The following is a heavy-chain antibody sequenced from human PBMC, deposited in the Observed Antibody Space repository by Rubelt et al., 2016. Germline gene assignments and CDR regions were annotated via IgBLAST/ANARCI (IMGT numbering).Heavy chain of an antibody. J-gene: IGHJ4*02. V-gene: IGHV3-48*02. Sequence: VQLVESGGGVVQPGRSLRLSCAASGFTFSSYSMNWVRQAPGKGLEWVSYISSSSSTIYYADSVKGRFTISRENAKNSLYLQMNSLRDEDTAVYYCATQGYCSSTSCYGAYWGQGTLVTVSS. D-gene: IGHD2-2*01. CDR1: GFTFSSYS. CDR3: ATQGYCSSTSCYGAY. CDR2: ISSSSSTI.